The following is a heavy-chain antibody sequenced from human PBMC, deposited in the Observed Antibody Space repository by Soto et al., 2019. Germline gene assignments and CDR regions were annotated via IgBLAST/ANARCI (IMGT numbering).Heavy chain of an antibody. Sequence: QVQLVQSGAEVKKPGASVKVSCKASGYTLNTYGITWVRQAPGQGLEWMGWISANNDHTNYPQKLQGRVTMTTDTSRTTAFMERSMLSYDAAAVYCWAGEPHFDYWGQGTLVTVSS. J-gene: IGHJ4*02. V-gene: IGHV1-18*01. CDR1: GYTLNTYG. CDR3: AGEPHFDY. CDR2: ISANNDHT.